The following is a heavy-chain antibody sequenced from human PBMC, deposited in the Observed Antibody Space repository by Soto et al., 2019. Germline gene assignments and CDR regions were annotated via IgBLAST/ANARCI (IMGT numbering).Heavy chain of an antibody. Sequence: PSETLSFTCTVSGGSISSSSYYWGWIRQPPGKGLVWIGSIYYSGTTYYNPSLKSRVTISVDTSKNQFSLKLSSVTAADTAVYYCARHRGYYDILTGYYTELNFDYWGQGTLVTVSS. J-gene: IGHJ4*02. CDR2: IYYSGTT. CDR1: GGSISSSSYY. CDR3: ARHRGYYDILTGYYTELNFDY. D-gene: IGHD3-9*01. V-gene: IGHV4-39*01.